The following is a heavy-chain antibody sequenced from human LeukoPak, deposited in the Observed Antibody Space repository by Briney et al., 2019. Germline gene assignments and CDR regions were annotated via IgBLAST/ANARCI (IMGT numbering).Heavy chain of an antibody. D-gene: IGHD3-3*01. CDR1: GFTFSSYA. J-gene: IGHJ4*02. CDR2: ISGSGGST. V-gene: IGHV3-23*01. Sequence: GGSLILSCAASGFTFSSYAMSWVRQAPGKVLEWVSAISGSGGSTYYADSVKGRFTISRDNSKNTLYLQMNSLRAEDTAVYYCAKAGYYDFWSGYYADYWGQGTLVTVSS. CDR3: AKAGYYDFWSGYYADY.